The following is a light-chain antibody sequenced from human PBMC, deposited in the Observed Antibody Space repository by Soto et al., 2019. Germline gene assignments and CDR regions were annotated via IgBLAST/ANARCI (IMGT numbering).Light chain of an antibody. CDR2: EVS. J-gene: IGLJ2*01. CDR3: SSYTSSSTPHVV. CDR1: SSDVGGYNY. Sequence: QSVLTQPASVSGSPGQSITISCTGTSSDVGGYNYVSWYQQPPGKAPKLMIYEVSNRPSGVSNRFSGSKSGNTASLTISGLQAEDEADYYCSSYTSSSTPHVVFGGGTQLTVL. V-gene: IGLV2-14*01.